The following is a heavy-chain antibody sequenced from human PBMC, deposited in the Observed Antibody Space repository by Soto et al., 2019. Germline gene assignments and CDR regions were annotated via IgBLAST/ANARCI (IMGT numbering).Heavy chain of an antibody. CDR1: GFTFSSYG. CDR2: ISYDGSYE. V-gene: IGHV3-30*03. CDR3: ATGQYCSGGSCYFNPSDY. J-gene: IGHJ4*02. D-gene: IGHD2-15*01. Sequence: QVQLLEPGGGVVQPGRSLRLSCGASGFTFSSYGMHWVRQAPVKGLEWGAGISYDGSYECYADSVKGRFTIFRDNSKNTLDVQMNRLRAEDTAVYYCATGQYCSGGSCYFNPSDYWGQGTLVTVSS.